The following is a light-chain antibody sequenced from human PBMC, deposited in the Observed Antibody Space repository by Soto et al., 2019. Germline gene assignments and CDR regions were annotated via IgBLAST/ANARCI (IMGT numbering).Light chain of an antibody. J-gene: IGLJ1*01. CDR1: SSDVNDYKF. V-gene: IGLV2-11*01. CDR3: CSYTGTYSYV. CDR2: GVS. Sequence: QSALTQPRSVSGSPGQSVTISCTRTSSDVNDYKFVSWYQQHPGKAPKLMIFGVSERPSGVPDRFSASKSANTASLSISGLQAEDEADYYCCSYTGTYSYVFGSGTKLTVL.